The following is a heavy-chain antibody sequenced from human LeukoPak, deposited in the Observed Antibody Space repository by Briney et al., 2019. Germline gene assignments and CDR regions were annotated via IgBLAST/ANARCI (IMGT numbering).Heavy chain of an antibody. V-gene: IGHV4-59*01. D-gene: IGHD2-15*01. Sequence: SETLSLTCTVSGDSISRNYWSWIRQSPGKGLEWIGYIYYSGSINYNPSLKSRVTISIDTSRNQFSLKLSSVTAADTAVYYCAREVPFCSGGGSCYRRFDHWGQGALVTVSS. CDR1: GDSISRNY. CDR3: AREVPFCSGGGSCYRRFDH. J-gene: IGHJ4*02. CDR2: IYYSGSI.